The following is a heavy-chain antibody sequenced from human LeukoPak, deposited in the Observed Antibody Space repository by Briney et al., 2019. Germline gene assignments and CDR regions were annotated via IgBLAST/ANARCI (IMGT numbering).Heavy chain of an antibody. CDR1: GFTFSSYS. J-gene: IGHJ4*02. D-gene: IGHD4-23*01. V-gene: IGHV3-21*01. CDR3: ARDWISGESTVVTSLGY. CDR2: ISSSSSYI. Sequence: PGGSLRLSCAASGFTFSSYSMDWVRQAPGKGLEWVSSISSSSSYIYYADSVKGRFTISRDNAKNSLYLQMNSLRAEDTAVYYCARDWISGESTVVTSLGYWGQGTLVTVSS.